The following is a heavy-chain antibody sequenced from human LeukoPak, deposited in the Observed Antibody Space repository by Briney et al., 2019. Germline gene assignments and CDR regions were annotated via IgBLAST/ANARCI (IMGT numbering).Heavy chain of an antibody. CDR1: GLAVSNNY. J-gene: IGHJ2*01. V-gene: IGHV3-66*01. Sequence: GGSLRLSCAVSGLAVSNNYMSWVRQAPGKGLEWVSVIFAGGTIYYADSVKGRFSISRDNSKNTLYLQMNSLRTEDTAVYYCARNGYFDLWGRGTLVTVSS. CDR3: ARNGYFDL. CDR2: IFAGGTI.